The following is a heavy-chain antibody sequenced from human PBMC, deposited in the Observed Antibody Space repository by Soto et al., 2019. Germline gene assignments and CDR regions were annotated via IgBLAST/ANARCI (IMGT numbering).Heavy chain of an antibody. CDR3: ARGSGSYFGY. CDR2: IIPIFGTA. J-gene: IGHJ4*02. D-gene: IGHD1-26*01. CDR1: GGTFSSYA. Sequence: GASVKVSCKASGGTFSSYAVSWVRQAPGQGLEWMGGIIPIFGTASYAQKFQGRVTITADESTSTAYMELSSLRSEGTAVYYCARGSGSYFGYWGQGTLVTVSS. V-gene: IGHV1-69*13.